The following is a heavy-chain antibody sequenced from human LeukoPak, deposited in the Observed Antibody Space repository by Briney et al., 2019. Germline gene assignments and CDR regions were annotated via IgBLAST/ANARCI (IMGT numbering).Heavy chain of an antibody. D-gene: IGHD3-22*01. Sequence: SVKVSCKASGGTFSSYAISWVRQAPGQGLEWMGGIIPIFGTANYAQKFQGRVTITADESTSTAYMELSSLRSEDTAVYYCARDYYYDSSGSIKRYYGMDVWGQGTTVTVSS. CDR1: GGTFSSYA. CDR2: IIPIFGTA. V-gene: IGHV1-69*13. J-gene: IGHJ6*02. CDR3: ARDYYYDSSGSIKRYYGMDV.